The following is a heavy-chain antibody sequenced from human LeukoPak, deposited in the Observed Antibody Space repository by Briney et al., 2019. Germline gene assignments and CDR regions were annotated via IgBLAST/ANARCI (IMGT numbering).Heavy chain of an antibody. CDR3: AKLGY. D-gene: IGHD7-27*01. CDR2: ISYDGSNK. V-gene: IGHV3-30*18. CDR1: GSTFRSYA. Sequence: GGSLRLSCVASGSTFRSYAMTWVRQAPGKGLEWVAVISYDGSNKCYADSVKGRFTISRDNSKNTLYLQMNSLRAEDTAVYYCAKLGYWGQGTLVTVSS. J-gene: IGHJ4*02.